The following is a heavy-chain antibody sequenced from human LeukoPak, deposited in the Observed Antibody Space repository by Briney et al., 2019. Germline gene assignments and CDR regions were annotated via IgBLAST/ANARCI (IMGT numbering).Heavy chain of an antibody. CDR1: GYTLTELS. Sequence: ASVKVSCKVSGYTLTELSMHWVRRAPGKGLEWMGGFDPEDGETIYAQKFQGRVTMTEDTSTDTAYMELSSLRSEDTAVYYCATRSTIFGVVIDPYFDYWGQGTLVTVSS. J-gene: IGHJ4*02. D-gene: IGHD3-3*01. CDR2: FDPEDGET. CDR3: ATRSTIFGVVIDPYFDY. V-gene: IGHV1-24*01.